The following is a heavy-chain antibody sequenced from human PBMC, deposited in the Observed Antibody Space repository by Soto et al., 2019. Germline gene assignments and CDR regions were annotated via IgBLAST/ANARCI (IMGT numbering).Heavy chain of an antibody. J-gene: IGHJ4*02. CDR1: GDSVSSNSAA. CDR2: TFYRSKWYN. CDR3: VRGNRHFDF. Sequence: SQTLSLTCAISGDSVSSNSAAWNWIRQSPSRGLEWLGRTFYRSKWYNDYAVSVRSRIAVNPDTSKNQFSLQLNSVTPDDTAVYYCVRGNRHFDFWGQGTLVTLSS. V-gene: IGHV6-1*01.